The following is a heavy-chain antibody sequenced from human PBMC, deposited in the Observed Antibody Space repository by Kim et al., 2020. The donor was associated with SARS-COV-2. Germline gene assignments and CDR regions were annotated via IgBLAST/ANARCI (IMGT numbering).Heavy chain of an antibody. J-gene: IGHJ3*02. Sequence: GRFTISRDNAKNSLYLQMNSLRAEDTAVYYCARDSRYCSSTSCYSSAFDIWGQGTMVTVSS. V-gene: IGHV3-11*05. D-gene: IGHD2-2*02. CDR3: ARDSRYCSSTSCYSSAFDI.